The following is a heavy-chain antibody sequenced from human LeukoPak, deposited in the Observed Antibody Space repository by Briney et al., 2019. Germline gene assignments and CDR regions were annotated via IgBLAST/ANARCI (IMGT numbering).Heavy chain of an antibody. CDR2: INHGGST. D-gene: IGHD5-12*01. CDR3: ARGPGSGYDLAGTFDY. CDR1: GGSFSGYY. Sequence: SETLSLTCAVYGGSFSGYYWSWIRQPPGKGLEWIGEINHGGSTNYNPSLKSRVTISVDTSKNQFSLKLSSVTAADTAVYYCARGPGSGYDLAGTFDYWGQGTLVTVSS. V-gene: IGHV4-34*01. J-gene: IGHJ4*02.